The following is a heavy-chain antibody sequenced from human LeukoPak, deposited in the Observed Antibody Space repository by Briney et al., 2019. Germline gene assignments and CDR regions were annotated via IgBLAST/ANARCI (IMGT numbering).Heavy chain of an antibody. V-gene: IGHV3-74*01. CDR2: INSDGSSI. D-gene: IGHD5-12*01. CDR1: GFTFSSYW. Sequence: PGGSLRLSCAASGFTFSSYWLHWVRQAPGKGLVWVSRINSDGSSINYADSVKGRFTISRDNAKNTLYLQMNSLRVEDTAVYYCAREGRVSGYDFDCWGQGTLVTVSS. J-gene: IGHJ4*02. CDR3: AREGRVSGYDFDC.